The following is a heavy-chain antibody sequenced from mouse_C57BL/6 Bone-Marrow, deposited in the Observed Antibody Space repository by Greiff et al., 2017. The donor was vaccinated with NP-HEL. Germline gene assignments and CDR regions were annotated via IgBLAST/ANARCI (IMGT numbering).Heavy chain of an antibody. CDR1: GYNFTSYT. CDR2: INPRSRYP. Sequence: VQLQQSGAELASPGTSVKLSCTASGYNFTSYTMHWVKQRPGQGLEWIGYINPRSRYPKYNQKFKDKATLTVDTSSSTAYMQLSSLTSEDSAVYYCARDEGYHGDFDYWGQGTTLTVAA. D-gene: IGHD2-2*01. V-gene: IGHV1-4*01. CDR3: ARDEGYHGDFDY. J-gene: IGHJ2*01.